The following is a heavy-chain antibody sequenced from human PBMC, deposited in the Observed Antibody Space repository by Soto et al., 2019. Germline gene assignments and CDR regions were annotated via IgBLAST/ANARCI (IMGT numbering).Heavy chain of an antibody. V-gene: IGHV3-30*04. CDR3: ARDLQAGTDNVNWFAP. J-gene: IGHJ5*02. CDR2: IAYDGSNR. CDR1: GFSISRSA. D-gene: IGHD1-1*01. Sequence: QVQLVESGGGVVQPGRSLRLSCAASGFSISRSAMHWVRQAPGKGLEWVAVIAYDGSNRWYADSAKGRFTISRDNSKNTVYLQMRSLRGEDKAVYYCARDLQAGTDNVNWFAPWGQGTLVTVSS.